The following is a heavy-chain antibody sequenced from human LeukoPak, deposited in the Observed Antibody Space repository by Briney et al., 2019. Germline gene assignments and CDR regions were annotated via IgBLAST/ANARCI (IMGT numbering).Heavy chain of an antibody. CDR1: GFTFSSFW. CDR2: INSDGSST. D-gene: IGHD5-18*01. CDR3: ARESRYSYGYDY. V-gene: IGHV3-74*01. Sequence: GGSLRLSCAASGFTFSSFWMHWVRQAPGKGLVWVSRINSDGSSTSYADSVKGRFTISRDNAKNTLHLQMNSLRAEDTAIYYCARESRYSYGYDYWGQGTLVTVSS. J-gene: IGHJ4*02.